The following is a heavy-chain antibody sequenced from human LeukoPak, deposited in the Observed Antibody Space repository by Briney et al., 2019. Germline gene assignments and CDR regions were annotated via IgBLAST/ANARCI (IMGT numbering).Heavy chain of an antibody. CDR2: ITSGGTTI. CDR1: GFTFRTYN. CDR3: AKGGGGRLIYYYYMDV. J-gene: IGHJ6*03. Sequence: GGSLRLSCAASGFTFRTYNMNWVRQAPGKGLERVSYITSGGTTIYYADSVKGRFTISRDNAKNSLYLQMNSLRTEDMALYYCAKGGGGRLIYYYYMDVWGKGTTVTVSS. D-gene: IGHD3-16*01. V-gene: IGHV3-48*04.